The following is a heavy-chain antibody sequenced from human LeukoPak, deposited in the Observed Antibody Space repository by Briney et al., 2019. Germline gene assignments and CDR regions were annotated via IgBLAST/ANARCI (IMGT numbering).Heavy chain of an antibody. CDR2: IYYSGST. V-gene: IGHV4-61*01. CDR1: GGSVSSGSYY. J-gene: IGHJ6*02. Sequence: SETLSLTCTVSGGSVSSGSYYWSWIRQPPGKGLEWIGYIYYSGSTNYNPSLKSRVTISVDTSKNQFSLKLSSVTAADTAVYYCARGPLPNTGIAVAPPYYYYYGMDVWGQGTTVTASS. CDR3: ARGPLPNTGIAVAPPYYYYYGMDV. D-gene: IGHD6-19*01.